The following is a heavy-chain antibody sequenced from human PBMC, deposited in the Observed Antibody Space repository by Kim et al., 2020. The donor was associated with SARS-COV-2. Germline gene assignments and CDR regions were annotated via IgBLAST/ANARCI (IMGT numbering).Heavy chain of an antibody. Sequence: LKSRVTISVDTSKNQFSLKLSSVTAADTAVYYCASLKSITIFGVVTEFDYWGQETLVTVSS. CDR3: ASLKSITIFGVVTEFDY. J-gene: IGHJ4*02. V-gene: IGHV4-31*02. D-gene: IGHD3-3*01.